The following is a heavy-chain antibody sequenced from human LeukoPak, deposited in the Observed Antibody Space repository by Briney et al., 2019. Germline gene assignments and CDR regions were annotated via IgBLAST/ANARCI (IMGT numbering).Heavy chain of an antibody. CDR2: IWYDGSKS. J-gene: IGHJ4*02. Sequence: PGGSLRLSCAASGFTFSHYGMHWVRDAPGKGLEGVALIWYDGSKSDYSVSVKGRFTISRDNSKHTLSPKINTLRGDDTAVYYCARDGINSSFWHFFESWGQGTLVTVSS. CDR1: GFTFSHYG. CDR3: ARDGINSSFWHFFES. V-gene: IGHV3-33*01. D-gene: IGHD2/OR15-2a*01.